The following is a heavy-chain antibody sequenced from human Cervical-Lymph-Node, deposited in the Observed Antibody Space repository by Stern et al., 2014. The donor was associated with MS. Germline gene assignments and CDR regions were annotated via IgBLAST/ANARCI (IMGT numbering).Heavy chain of an antibody. Sequence: MQLVESGAEVKKPGSSVKVSCTASGGTFSINTISWVRQAPGQGLEWMGTISPMFGTSNYAQKFQGRVTTSADESTSTAYMELSSLRSEDTAVYFCATDQGGIADYWGQGTLVTVSS. V-gene: IGHV1-69*18. CDR2: ISPMFGTS. J-gene: IGHJ4*02. CDR1: GGTFSINT. CDR3: ATDQGGIADY. D-gene: IGHD6-13*01.